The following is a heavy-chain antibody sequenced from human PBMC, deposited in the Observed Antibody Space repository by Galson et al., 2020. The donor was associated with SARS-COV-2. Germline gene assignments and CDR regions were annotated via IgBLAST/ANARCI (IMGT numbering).Heavy chain of an antibody. CDR1: GFTFSSYA. CDR3: AKEQDIVVVPAASGMDV. J-gene: IGHJ6*02. Sequence: GESLKISCAASGFTFSSYAMSWVRQAPGKGLEWVSAISGSGGSTYYADSVKGRFTISRDNSKNTLYLQMNSLRAEDTAVYYCAKEQDIVVVPAASGMDVWGQGTTVTVSS. CDR2: ISGSGGST. V-gene: IGHV3-23*01. D-gene: IGHD2-2*01.